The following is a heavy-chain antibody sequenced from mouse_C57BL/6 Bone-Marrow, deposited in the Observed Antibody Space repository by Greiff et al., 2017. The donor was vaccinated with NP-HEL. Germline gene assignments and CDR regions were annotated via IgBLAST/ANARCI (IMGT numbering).Heavy chain of an antibody. D-gene: IGHD1-1*01. V-gene: IGHV1-72*01. CDR1: GYTFTSYW. CDR2: IDTNSGGT. Sequence: QVQLQQPGAELVQPGASVKLSCKASGYTFTSYWMPWVKQRPGRGLEWIGRIDTNSGGTKYNEKFKSKATLTVDKPSSTAYMQLSSLTSEDSAVYNCARSDYYGSSLDYWGQGTTLTVSS. CDR3: ARSDYYGSSLDY. J-gene: IGHJ2*01.